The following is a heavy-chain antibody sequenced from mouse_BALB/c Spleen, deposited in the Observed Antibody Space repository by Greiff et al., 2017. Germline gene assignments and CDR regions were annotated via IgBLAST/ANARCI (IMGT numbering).Heavy chain of an antibody. CDR3: ASYGYGFAY. V-gene: IGHV1S135*01. CDR1: GYSFTGYN. CDR2: IDPYYGGT. J-gene: IGHJ3*01. Sequence: EVQLQQPGSELVRPGASVKLSCKASGYSFTGYNMNWVKQSNGKSLEWIGNIDPYYGGTSYNQKFKGKATLTVDKSSSTAYMQLKSLTSEDSAVYYCASYGYGFAYWGQGTLVTVSA. D-gene: IGHD1-2*01.